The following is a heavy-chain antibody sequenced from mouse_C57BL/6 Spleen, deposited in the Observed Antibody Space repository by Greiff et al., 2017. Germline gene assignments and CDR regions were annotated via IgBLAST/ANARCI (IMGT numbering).Heavy chain of an antibody. Sequence: EVKVVESGEGLVKPGGSLKLSCAASGFTFSSYAMSWVRQTPEKRLEWVAYISSGGDYIYYADTVKGRFTISRDNARNTLYLQMSSLKSEDTAMYYCTRDRFGGYYDYWGQGTTLTVSS. D-gene: IGHD2-3*01. J-gene: IGHJ2*01. CDR1: GFTFSSYA. CDR2: ISSGGDYI. CDR3: TRDRFGGYYDY. V-gene: IGHV5-9-1*02.